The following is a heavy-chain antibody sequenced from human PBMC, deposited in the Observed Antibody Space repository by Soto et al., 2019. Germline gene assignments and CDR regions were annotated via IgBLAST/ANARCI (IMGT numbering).Heavy chain of an antibody. CDR1: GFTFSSYW. Sequence: EVQLVESGGGLVQPGGSLRLSCAASGFTFSSYWMHWVRQAPGKGLVWVSRINSDGSSTSYADSVQGRFTISRDNDKNTLYLQMNSLRAEDTAVYYCASPGYSSGWYVTNFDYWGQGTLVTVSS. J-gene: IGHJ4*02. D-gene: IGHD6-19*01. CDR3: ASPGYSSGWYVTNFDY. V-gene: IGHV3-74*01. CDR2: INSDGSST.